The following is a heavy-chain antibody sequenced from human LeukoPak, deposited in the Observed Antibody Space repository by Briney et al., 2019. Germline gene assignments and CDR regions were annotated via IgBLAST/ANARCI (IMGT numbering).Heavy chain of an antibody. CDR2: IKGDGNEK. CDR3: AKEGAYPIITYDS. CDR1: GFSFSRYW. D-gene: IGHD3-10*01. V-gene: IGHV3-7*01. J-gene: IGHJ5*01. Sequence: QPGGSLRLSCAASGFSFSRYWMNWVRQAPGKRLEWVANIKGDGNEKNYVDSVKGRFSISRDNARNSLYLQMDSLRAEDTAVYYCAKEGAYPIITYDSWGQGALVSVSS.